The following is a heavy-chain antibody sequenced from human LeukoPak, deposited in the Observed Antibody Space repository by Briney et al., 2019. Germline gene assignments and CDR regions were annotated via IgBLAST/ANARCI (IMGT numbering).Heavy chain of an antibody. CDR2: ISWNSGSV. V-gene: IGHV3-9*01. CDR1: GFTFDDYA. D-gene: IGHD4-23*01. Sequence: GGSLRLSCAAPGFTFDDYAMHWVRQVPGKGLEWVSGISWNSGSVGYADSVKGRFTISRDNAKNPLYLQMNSLRAEDTALYYCAGGRNDKYYFDCWGQGSLVTVSS. CDR3: AGGRNDKYYFDC. J-gene: IGHJ4*02.